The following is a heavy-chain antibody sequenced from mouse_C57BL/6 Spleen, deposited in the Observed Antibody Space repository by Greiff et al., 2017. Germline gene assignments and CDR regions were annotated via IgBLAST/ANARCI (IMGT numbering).Heavy chain of an antibody. J-gene: IGHJ3*01. CDR3: AREPNWLVAY. CDR2: ISGGGSYT. D-gene: IGHD4-1*01. Sequence: EVQRVESGGGLVQPGESLKLSCAASGFTFTSYAMSWVRQTPEKRLEWVATISGGGSYTYYPDNVKGRFTISRDNAKNNLYLQMSHLKSEDTALYYCAREPNWLVAYWGQGTLVTVSA. V-gene: IGHV5-4*01. CDR1: GFTFTSYA.